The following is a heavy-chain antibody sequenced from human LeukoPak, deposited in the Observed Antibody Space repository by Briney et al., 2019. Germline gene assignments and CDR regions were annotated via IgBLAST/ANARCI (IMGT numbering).Heavy chain of an antibody. D-gene: IGHD5-12*01. V-gene: IGHV3-9*01. CDR3: AKPSGYDRRGDAFDI. Sequence: PGGSLRLSCAASGFTFDDYAMHWVRQAPGKGLEGGSGISWNSGSIGYADSVKGRFTISRDNAKNSLYLQMNSLRAEDTALYYCAKPSGYDRRGDAFDIWGQETMVTVSS. CDR2: ISWNSGSI. CDR1: GFTFDDYA. J-gene: IGHJ3*02.